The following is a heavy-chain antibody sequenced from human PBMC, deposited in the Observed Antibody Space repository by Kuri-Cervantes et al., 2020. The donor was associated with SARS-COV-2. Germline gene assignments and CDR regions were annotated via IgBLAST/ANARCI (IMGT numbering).Heavy chain of an antibody. CDR1: GFTFSSYW. Sequence: GGSLRLSCAASGFTFSSYWMSWVRQAPGKGLEWVSVIYSGGSTYYADSVKGRFTISRDNAKNSLYLQMNSLRAEDTAVYYCARDRGGVLHIAARSGYFDYWGQGTLVTVSS. J-gene: IGHJ4*02. D-gene: IGHD6-6*01. CDR2: IYSGGST. V-gene: IGHV3-66*01. CDR3: ARDRGGVLHIAARSGYFDY.